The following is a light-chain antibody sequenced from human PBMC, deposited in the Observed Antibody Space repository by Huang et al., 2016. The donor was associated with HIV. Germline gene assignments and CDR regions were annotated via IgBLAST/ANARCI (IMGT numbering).Light chain of an antibody. CDR3: QQRVSRPPT. J-gene: IGKJ1*01. CDR2: DTS. V-gene: IGKV3-11*01. Sequence: EIVLTQSPATLSLSPGERATLACRASQSVSSYLAWFQQKPGQAPRLLIDDTSNRATGIPARFSGSGSGTDFTLTIRSLEPEDFAVYYCQQRVSRPPTFGQGTKVEIK. CDR1: QSVSSY.